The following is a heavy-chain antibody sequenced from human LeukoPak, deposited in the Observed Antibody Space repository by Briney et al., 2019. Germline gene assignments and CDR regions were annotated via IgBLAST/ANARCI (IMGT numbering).Heavy chain of an antibody. V-gene: IGHV4-59*01. CDR1: GGYMSGSY. J-gene: IGHJ4*02. D-gene: IGHD5-18*01. Sequence: SETRSLTCIVSGGYMSGSYWSWIRQPPGKGLEWLGYIFYSGSTKYNPSLKSRVTISIDTSKNQFSLRLSSVTAADTAVYYCARVPRGLWSDYSIDYWGQGTLVTVSS. CDR2: IFYSGST. CDR3: ARVPRGLWSDYSIDY.